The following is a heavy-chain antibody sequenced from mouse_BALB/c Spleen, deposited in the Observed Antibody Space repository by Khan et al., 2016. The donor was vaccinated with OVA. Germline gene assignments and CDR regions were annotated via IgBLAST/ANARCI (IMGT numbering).Heavy chain of an antibody. Sequence: VHLVESGAELARPGASVKMSCKTSGYTFTTYTLHWVKQRPGRSLEWIGYINPSNDYTNYNQKFKDKSTLTADKSSSTAYMQLSSLTAEDSAVYYCARSGQLGLRGGFTYWGQGTLVTVSA. J-gene: IGHJ3*01. V-gene: IGHV1-4*01. D-gene: IGHD3-2*01. CDR2: INPSNDYT. CDR1: GYTFTTYT. CDR3: ARSGQLGLRGGFTY.